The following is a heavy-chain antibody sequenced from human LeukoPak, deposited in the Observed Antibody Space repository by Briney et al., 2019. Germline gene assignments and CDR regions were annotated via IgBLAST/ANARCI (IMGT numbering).Heavy chain of an antibody. CDR1: GITFSNYW. D-gene: IGHD3-10*01. CDR3: TRAGQAYGLDH. V-gene: IGHV3-74*01. CDR2: INSDGSTT. J-gene: IGHJ4*02. Sequence: PGGSLRLSCGASGITFSNYWMHWVRQAPGKGLVWVSHINSDGSTTNYADSVKGRFTISRDNAKNTLYLQMNSLRVDDTAVYYCTRAGQAYGLDHWGQGNLVTVSS.